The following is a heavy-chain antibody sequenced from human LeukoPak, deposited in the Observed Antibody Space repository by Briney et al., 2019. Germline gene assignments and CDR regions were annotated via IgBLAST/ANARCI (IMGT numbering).Heavy chain of an antibody. CDR2: IYHSGGT. D-gene: IGHD4-23*01. CDR1: GGSISSSNW. Sequence: SETLSLTCAVSGGSISSSNWWSWVRQPPGKGLEWIGEIYHSGGTDYNPSLKSRVTISVDKSKNQFSLKLSSVTAADTAVYYCARETFASGNFDYWGQGTLVTVSS. J-gene: IGHJ4*02. V-gene: IGHV4-4*02. CDR3: ARETFASGNFDY.